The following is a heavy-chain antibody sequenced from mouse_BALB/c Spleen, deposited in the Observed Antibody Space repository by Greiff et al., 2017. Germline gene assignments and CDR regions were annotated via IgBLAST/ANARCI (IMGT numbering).Heavy chain of an antibody. CDR2: INPDSSTI. CDR3: ARRFYGMDY. Sequence: EASGVDFSRYWMSWVRQAPGKGLEWIGEINPDSSTINYTPSLKDKFIISRDNAKNTLYLQMSKVRSEDTALYYCARRFYGMDYWGQGTSVTVSS. CDR1: GVDFSRYW. J-gene: IGHJ4*01. V-gene: IGHV4-1*02.